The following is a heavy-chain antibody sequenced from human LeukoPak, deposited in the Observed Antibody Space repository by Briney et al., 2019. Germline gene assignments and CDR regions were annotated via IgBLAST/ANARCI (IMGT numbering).Heavy chain of an antibody. CDR3: ARDSRRELLHAFDI. CDR2: ICYSGST. J-gene: IGHJ3*02. V-gene: IGHV4-39*07. CDR1: GGSISSSPCY. Sequence: PSETLSLTCTVSGGSISSSPCYWGWIRQPPGKGLEWIGTICYSGSTYYNPSLKSRVTISVDTSKNQFSLNLSSVTAADTAVYYCARDSRRELLHAFDIWGQGTMVTVSS. D-gene: IGHD1-26*01.